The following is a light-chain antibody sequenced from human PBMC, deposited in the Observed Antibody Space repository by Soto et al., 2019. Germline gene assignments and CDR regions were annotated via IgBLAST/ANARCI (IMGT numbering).Light chain of an antibody. CDR2: GAS. Sequence: EIVLTQSPGTLSLSPGERATLSCRASHSVGSSHLAWYQQKPGQAPRLLIYGASSRATGVPDRFSGSGSGTDFTLTISRLVPEDSAVYYCQQYVGWTFGQGTKVEIK. V-gene: IGKV3-20*01. CDR3: QQYVGWT. J-gene: IGKJ1*01. CDR1: HSVGSSH.